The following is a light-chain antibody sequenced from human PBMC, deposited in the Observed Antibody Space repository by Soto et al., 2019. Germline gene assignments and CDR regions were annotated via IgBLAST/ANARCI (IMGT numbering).Light chain of an antibody. J-gene: IGLJ1*01. V-gene: IGLV1-40*01. Sequence: QSVLTQPPSVSGAPGQRVTISCTGSSSNIGAGYDGHWYQQLPGTAPKLLIYGNTNRPSGVSNRFSGSKSGNTASLTISGLQTEDEADYYCTSYTSDNTHVFGTGTKVTVL. CDR3: TSYTSDNTHV. CDR1: SSNIGAGYD. CDR2: GNT.